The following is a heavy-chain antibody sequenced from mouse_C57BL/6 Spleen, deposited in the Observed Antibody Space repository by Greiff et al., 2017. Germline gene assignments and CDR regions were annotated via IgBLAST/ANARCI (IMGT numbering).Heavy chain of an antibody. CDR1: GYTFTSYW. J-gene: IGHJ1*03. CDR3: ARRYYGSSYEYFDV. Sequence: QVQLQQPGAELVKPGASVKLSCKASGYTFTSYWMQWVKQRPGQGLEWIGEIDPSDSYTNYNHKFKGKATLTVDTSSSTAYMQLSSLTSEDSAVYYCARRYYGSSYEYFDVWGTGTTVTVSS. D-gene: IGHD1-1*01. CDR2: IDPSDSYT. V-gene: IGHV1-50*01.